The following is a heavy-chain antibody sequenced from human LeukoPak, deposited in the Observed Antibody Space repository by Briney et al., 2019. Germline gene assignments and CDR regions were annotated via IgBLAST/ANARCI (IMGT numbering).Heavy chain of an antibody. Sequence: GGSLRLSCAASGFTFSNYWMYWVRQAPGRGLVWVSRINSDGRSTSYADSVKGRFTISRDNAKNTLYLQMNSLRAEDTAVYYCARADRITIFGVVIYWFDPWGQGTLVTVSS. CDR2: INSDGRST. J-gene: IGHJ5*02. CDR1: GFTFSNYW. CDR3: ARADRITIFGVVIYWFDP. V-gene: IGHV3-74*01. D-gene: IGHD3-3*01.